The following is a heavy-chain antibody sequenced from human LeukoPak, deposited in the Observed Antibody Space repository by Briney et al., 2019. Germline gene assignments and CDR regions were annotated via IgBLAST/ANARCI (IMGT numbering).Heavy chain of an antibody. CDR3: TTVLGGLRFFDH. Sequence: GGSLRLSCAASGFIFRNVWMNWVRQAPGKGLEWVGRIQSETDGGTTDYAAPMKGRFTISRDDSKMMLYLQMNSLQTEDTAVYICTTVLGGLRFFDHWGQGTLVTVSS. CDR2: IQSETDGGTT. V-gene: IGHV3-15*07. J-gene: IGHJ4*02. CDR1: GFIFRNVW.